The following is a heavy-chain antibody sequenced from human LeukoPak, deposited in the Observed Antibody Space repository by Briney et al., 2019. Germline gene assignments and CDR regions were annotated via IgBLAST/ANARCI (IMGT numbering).Heavy chain of an antibody. CDR3: ARDGYDSSGYYPLGAFDI. CDR2: INPNSGGT. V-gene: IGHV1-2*02. CDR1: GYTFTGYY. J-gene: IGHJ3*02. Sequence: ASVKVSCKASGYTFTGYYMYWVRQAPGQGLEWMGWINPNSGGTNYAQKFQGRVTMTRDTSISTAYMELSRLRSDDTAVYYCARDGYDSSGYYPLGAFDIWGQGTMVTVSS. D-gene: IGHD3-22*01.